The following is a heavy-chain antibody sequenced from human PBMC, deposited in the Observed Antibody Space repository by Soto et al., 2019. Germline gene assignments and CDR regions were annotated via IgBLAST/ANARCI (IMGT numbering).Heavy chain of an antibody. V-gene: IGHV3-23*01. Sequence: EVQLLESGGGLVQPGGSLRLSCAASGFTFSSYAMSWVRQAPGKGLEWVSAISGSGGSTYYADSVKGRFTISRDDSKNTLYLQMNSLRAEDTAVYYCAKGSRVFGVVTGDYWGQGTLVTVSS. J-gene: IGHJ4*02. CDR1: GFTFSSYA. CDR3: AKGSRVFGVVTGDY. D-gene: IGHD3-3*01. CDR2: ISGSGGST.